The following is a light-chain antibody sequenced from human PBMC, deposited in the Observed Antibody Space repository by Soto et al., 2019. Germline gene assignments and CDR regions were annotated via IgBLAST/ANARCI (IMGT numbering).Light chain of an antibody. CDR3: QQSFRVPRT. J-gene: IGKJ1*01. Sequence: DIPMTQSPSTLSGSVGDRVTITCRASQTISSWLAWYQQKPGKAPKLLIYKASTLKSGVPSRFSGSGSGTEFTLTISSLQPDDFATYYCQQSFRVPRTFGQGTKVEI. V-gene: IGKV1-5*03. CDR2: KAS. CDR1: QTISSW.